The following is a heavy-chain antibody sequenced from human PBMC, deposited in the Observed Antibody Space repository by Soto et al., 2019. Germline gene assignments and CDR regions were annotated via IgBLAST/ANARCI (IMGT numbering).Heavy chain of an antibody. V-gene: IGHV4-31*03. CDR3: ATFRVVVIAPTGLAPNCLDT. CDR1: GGAISSGGYY. D-gene: IGHD2-21*01. Sequence: SETLSLTCTVSGGAISSGGYYWSWIRQHPGKGLELIGYIYYSGSTYYNPSLTSRVTISVDTSENQFSLKLTSVTAADTAVYYCATFRVVVIAPTGLAPNCLDTWGQGTLVTVSS. J-gene: IGHJ5*02. CDR2: IYYSGST.